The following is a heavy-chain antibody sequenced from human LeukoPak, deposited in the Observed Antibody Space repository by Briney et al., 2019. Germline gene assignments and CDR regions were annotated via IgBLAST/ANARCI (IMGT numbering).Heavy chain of an antibody. CDR1: GFTFSSYG. V-gene: IGHV3-30*03. CDR2: ISYDGSNK. Sequence: GGSLRLSCAASGFTFSSYGMHWVRQAPGKGLEWVAVISYDGSNKYYADSVKGRFTISRDNSKNTLYLQMNSLRAEDTAVYYCARARITIPPVGYFDYWGQGTLVTVSS. D-gene: IGHD3-9*01. CDR3: ARARITIPPVGYFDY. J-gene: IGHJ4*02.